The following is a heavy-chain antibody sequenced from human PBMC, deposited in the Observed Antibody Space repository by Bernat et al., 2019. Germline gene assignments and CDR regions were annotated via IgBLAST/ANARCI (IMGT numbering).Heavy chain of an antibody. V-gene: IGHV3-49*04. Sequence: EVQLVESGGGLVQPGRSLRLSCTASGFTFGNYAMSWVRQAPGKGLEWVGFIRSKAYGGTTEYAASVKGRFTISSDDSKSMSYLQMNSLKTEDTAEYYCTREGIAGAGTYYDYDMDVWGKGTTVTVSS. J-gene: IGHJ6*03. CDR3: TREGIAGAGTYYDYDMDV. D-gene: IGHD6-13*01. CDR2: IRSKAYGGTT. CDR1: GFTFGNYA.